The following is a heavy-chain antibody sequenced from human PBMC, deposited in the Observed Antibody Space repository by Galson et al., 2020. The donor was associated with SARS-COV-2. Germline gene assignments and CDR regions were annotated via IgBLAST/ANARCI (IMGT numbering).Heavy chain of an antibody. D-gene: IGHD3-22*01. V-gene: IGHV4-39*01. J-gene: IGHJ3*02. CDR3: ARHGEITMIVVVIPEAFDI. Sequence: ETSETLSLTCTVSGGSISSSSYYWGWIRQPPGKGLEWIGSIYYSGSTYYNPSLKSRVTISVDTSKNQFSLKLSSVTAADTAVYYCARHGEITMIVVVIPEAFDIWGQGTMVTVSS. CDR2: IYYSGST. CDR1: GGSISSSSYY.